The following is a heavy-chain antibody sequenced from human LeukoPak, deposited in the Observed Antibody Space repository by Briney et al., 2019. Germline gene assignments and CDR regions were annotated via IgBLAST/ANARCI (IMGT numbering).Heavy chain of an antibody. J-gene: IGHJ5*02. Sequence: ASVKVSCKASGYIFTGYYMHWVRQAPGQGLEWMGLINPRGTATRYAESFQGRLTLTRDLSTSTDYMELSSLRSDDTAVYFCARDTSEGDYAWWFDPWGQGTLVTVAS. CDR2: INPRGTAT. CDR1: GYIFTGYY. D-gene: IGHD3-16*01. V-gene: IGHV1-46*01. CDR3: ARDTSEGDYAWWFDP.